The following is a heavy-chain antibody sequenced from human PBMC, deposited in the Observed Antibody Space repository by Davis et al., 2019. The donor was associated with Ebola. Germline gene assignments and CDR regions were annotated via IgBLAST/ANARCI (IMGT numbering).Heavy chain of an antibody. CDR1: GFTFSSYE. Sequence: GESLKISCAASGFTFSSYEMNWVRQAPGKGLEWVSYISSSGSTIYYADSVKGRFTISRDNAKNSLYLQMNSLRAEDTAVYYCATLTRGYSGYARYYFDYWGQGTLVTVSS. J-gene: IGHJ4*02. D-gene: IGHD5-12*01. V-gene: IGHV3-48*03. CDR2: ISSSGSTI. CDR3: ATLTRGYSGYARYYFDY.